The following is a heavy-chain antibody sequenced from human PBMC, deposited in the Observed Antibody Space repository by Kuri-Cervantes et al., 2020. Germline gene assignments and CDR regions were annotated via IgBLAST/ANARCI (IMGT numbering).Heavy chain of an antibody. CDR3: AGDGSGYDYAGWFDP. J-gene: IGHJ5*02. CDR2: INPNSGGT. D-gene: IGHD5-12*01. V-gene: IGHV1-2*02. Sequence: ASVKVSCKASGYTFTSYDINWVRQATGQGLEWMGWINPNSGGTNYAQKFQGRVTMTRDTSISTAYMELSRLRSEDMAVYYCAGDGSGYDYAGWFDPWGQGTLVTVSS. CDR1: GYTFTSYD.